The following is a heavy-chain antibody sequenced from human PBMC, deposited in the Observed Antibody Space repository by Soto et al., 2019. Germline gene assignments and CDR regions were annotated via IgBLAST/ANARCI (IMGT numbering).Heavy chain of an antibody. CDR1: GASIGSGGW. J-gene: IGHJ4*02. Sequence: SETLSLTCAVSGASIGSGGWWSWVRQPPGKGLEWIAEIFHDGNTNYSPSLKSRVTISLDKSENQFSLKMSSVTAADTAVYYCASLGTTMTSFGSWGQGTLVTVSS. CDR3: ASLGTTMTSFGS. CDR2: IFHDGNT. D-gene: IGHD1-7*01. V-gene: IGHV4-4*02.